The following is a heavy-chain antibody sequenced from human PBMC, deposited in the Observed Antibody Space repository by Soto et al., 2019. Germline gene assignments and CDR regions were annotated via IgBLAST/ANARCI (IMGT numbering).Heavy chain of an antibody. Sequence: RRLSFAASVFSFTTYVMQWVRQAPGKGLEWVAVISHDGSYKYYGDAVKGRFTISRDTSKNAVYLEMNSLRPEDTAVYYCAKGLLAIVGTTLPRDAFNIWGQGTMVT. CDR2: ISHDGSYK. J-gene: IGHJ3*02. CDR1: VFSFTTYV. CDR3: AKGLLAIVGTTLPRDAFNI. D-gene: IGHD1-26*01. V-gene: IGHV3-30*18.